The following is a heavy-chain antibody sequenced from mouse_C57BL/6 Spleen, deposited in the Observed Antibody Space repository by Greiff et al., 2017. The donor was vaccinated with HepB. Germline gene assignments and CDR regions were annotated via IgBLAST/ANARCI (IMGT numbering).Heavy chain of an antibody. J-gene: IGHJ1*03. CDR1: GYTFTSYW. Sequence: QVQLQQPGAELVMPGASVKLSCKASGYTFTSYWMHWVQQRPGQGLEWIGEIDPSDSYTNYNQKFKGKSTLTVDKSSSTAYMQLSSLTSEDSAVYYCARRGDGYYYWYFDVWGTGTTVTVSS. V-gene: IGHV1-69*01. CDR2: IDPSDSYT. CDR3: ARRGDGYYYWYFDV. D-gene: IGHD2-3*01.